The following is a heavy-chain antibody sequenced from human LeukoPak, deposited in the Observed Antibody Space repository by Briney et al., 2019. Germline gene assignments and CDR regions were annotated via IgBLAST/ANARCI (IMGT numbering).Heavy chain of an antibody. CDR3: ASATRDGYNLS. J-gene: IGHJ5*02. D-gene: IGHD5-24*01. CDR1: GFTFSSYS. CDR2: ISSSSSYI. V-gene: IGHV3-21*01. Sequence: GGSLRLSCAASGFTFSSYSMNWVRQAPGKGLEWVSSISSSSSYIYYADSVKGRLTISRDNAKNSLYLQMNSLRAEDTAVYYCASATRDGYNLSWGQGTLVTVSS.